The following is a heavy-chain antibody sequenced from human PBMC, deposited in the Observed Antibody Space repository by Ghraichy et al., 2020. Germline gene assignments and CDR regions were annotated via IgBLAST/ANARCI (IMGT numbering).Heavy chain of an antibody. V-gene: IGHV4-61*01. D-gene: IGHD6-13*01. CDR1: GGSVSSGSYY. J-gene: IGHJ5*02. CDR2: IYYSGST. CDR3: ARGGELIAAAGTSGPYDP. Sequence: SETLSLTCTVSGGSVSSGSYYWSWIRQPPGKGLEWIGYIYYSGSTNYNPSLKSRVTISVDTSKNQFSLKLSSVTAADTAVYYCARGGELIAAAGTSGPYDPWGQGTLVTVSS.